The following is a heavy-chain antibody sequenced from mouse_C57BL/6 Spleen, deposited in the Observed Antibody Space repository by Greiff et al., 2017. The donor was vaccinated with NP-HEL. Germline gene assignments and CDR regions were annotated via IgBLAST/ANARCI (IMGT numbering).Heavy chain of an antibody. CDR2: IHPSDSDT. CDR3: AMGATVVAEDFDY. V-gene: IGHV1-74*01. Sequence: QVQLKQPGAELVKPGASVKVSCKASGYTFTSYWMHWVKQRPGQGLEWIGRIHPSDSDTNYNQKFKGKATLTVDKSSSTAYMQLSSLTSEDSAVYYCAMGATVVAEDFDYWGQGTTLTVSS. J-gene: IGHJ2*01. CDR1: GYTFTSYW. D-gene: IGHD1-1*01.